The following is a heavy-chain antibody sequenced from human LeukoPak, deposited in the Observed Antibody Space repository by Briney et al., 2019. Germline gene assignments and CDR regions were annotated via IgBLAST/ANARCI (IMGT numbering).Heavy chain of an antibody. CDR1: GFSFDDFA. V-gene: IGHV3-9*01. CDR2: LTWNSGTF. CDR3: ARATASDSSGVHLNWFDT. D-gene: IGHD3-22*01. Sequence: PGGSLRLSCVGSGFSFDDFAMHWVRHVPGKGLEWVSGLTWNSGTFGYAGSVKGRFTVSRDNAKNSLFLEMSGLRGEDTAFYYCARATASDSSGVHLNWFDTWGQGTRVTVSS. J-gene: IGHJ5*02.